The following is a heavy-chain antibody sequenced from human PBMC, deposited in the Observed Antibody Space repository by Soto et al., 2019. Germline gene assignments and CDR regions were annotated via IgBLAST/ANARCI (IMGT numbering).Heavy chain of an antibody. CDR1: GFNFSDHY. Sequence: GSLRLSCAASGFNFSDHYTNWIRQAPGKGLEWVSYISGSSRYTNFADSVKGRFTISRDNAKNSLYLQMNSLRAEDTAVYYCARHTSGWHYYDYWGQGTPVTAPQ. V-gene: IGHV3-11*06. J-gene: IGHJ4*02. D-gene: IGHD6-19*01. CDR2: ISGSSRYT. CDR3: ARHTSGWHYYDY.